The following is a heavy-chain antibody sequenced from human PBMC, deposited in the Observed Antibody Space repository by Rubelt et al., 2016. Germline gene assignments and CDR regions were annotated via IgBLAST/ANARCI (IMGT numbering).Heavy chain of an antibody. D-gene: IGHD4-17*01. CDR2: IRYDGSNK. Sequence: QVQLVESGGGVVQPGGSLRLSCAASGFTFSSYGMHWVRQAPGKGLEWVAFIRYDGSNKYYADSVKGRFTICRDNSKKTLELQMNSLRAEDTAVYDCAKPARLDYGINAEYFQHWGQGTLVTVSS. CDR1: GFTFSSYG. J-gene: IGHJ1*01. CDR3: AKPARLDYGINAEYFQH. V-gene: IGHV3-30*02.